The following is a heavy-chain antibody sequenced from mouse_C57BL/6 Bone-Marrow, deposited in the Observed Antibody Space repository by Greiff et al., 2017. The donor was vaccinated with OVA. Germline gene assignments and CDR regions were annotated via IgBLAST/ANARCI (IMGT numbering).Heavy chain of an antibody. J-gene: IGHJ3*01. V-gene: IGHV1-62-2*01. CDR3: ARNEDTWDWFAY. Sequence: VMLVESGAELVKPGASVKLSCKASGYTFTEYYIHWVKQRSGQGLEWIGWFYPGSGGITYNEKFKDKATLTADKSSSTIYMELRRLTSEDAAVYFCARNEDTWDWFAYWGQGTLVTVSA. CDR2: FYPGSGGI. D-gene: IGHD4-1*01. CDR1: GYTFTEYY.